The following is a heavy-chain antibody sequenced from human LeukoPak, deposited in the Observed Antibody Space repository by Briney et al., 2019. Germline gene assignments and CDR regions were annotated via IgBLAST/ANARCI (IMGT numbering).Heavy chain of an antibody. D-gene: IGHD2-2*01. CDR1: GFTFSSYA. Sequence: GGSLRLSCAASGFTFSSYAMSWVRQAPGKGLEWFSAISGSGGSTYYADSVKGRFTISRDNSKNTLYLQMNSLRAEDTAVYYCAKGHGYCSSTSCYGVFQYWGQGTLVTVSS. V-gene: IGHV3-23*01. CDR2: ISGSGGST. CDR3: AKGHGYCSSTSCYGVFQY. J-gene: IGHJ4*02.